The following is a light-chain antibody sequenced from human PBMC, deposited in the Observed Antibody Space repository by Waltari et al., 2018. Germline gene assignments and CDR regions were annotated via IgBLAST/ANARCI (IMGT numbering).Light chain of an antibody. CDR3: CSYAGSSTVV. Sequence: YQHHQGKAPKRIIYEVSKRPSGVSYRFSGSKSGNTASLTISGLQTDDEADYYCCSYAGSSTVVFGGGTKLTVL. V-gene: IGLV2-23*02. CDR2: EVS. J-gene: IGLJ2*01.